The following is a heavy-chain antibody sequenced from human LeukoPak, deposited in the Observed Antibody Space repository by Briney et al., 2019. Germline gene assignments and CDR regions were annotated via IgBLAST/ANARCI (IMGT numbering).Heavy chain of an antibody. V-gene: IGHV1-2*02. Sequence: ASVKVSCKASGYTFTGYYMHWVRQAPGQGLEWMGWINPNSGGTNYAQKFQGRVTITTDESTSTAYMELSSLRSEDTAVYYCARDYNWNYGAFDIWGQGTMVTVSS. CDR3: ARDYNWNYGAFDI. J-gene: IGHJ3*02. CDR2: INPNSGGT. D-gene: IGHD1-7*01. CDR1: GYTFTGYY.